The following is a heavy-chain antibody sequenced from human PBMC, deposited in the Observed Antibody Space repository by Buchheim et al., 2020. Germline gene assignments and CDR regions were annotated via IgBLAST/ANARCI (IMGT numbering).Heavy chain of an antibody. Sequence: QITLKESGPTLVKPTQTLTLTCTFSGFSLRTSGVGVGWIRQPPGKALEWLGFIYWDNDKRYSPSLRNRLTITRDPSRNQVGLTMTNMDPVDTATYYCAHRGSSSFFDYWGPGTL. CDR2: IYWDNDK. CDR3: AHRGSSSFFDY. D-gene: IGHD6-6*01. V-gene: IGHV2-5*02. J-gene: IGHJ4*02. CDR1: GFSLRTSGVG.